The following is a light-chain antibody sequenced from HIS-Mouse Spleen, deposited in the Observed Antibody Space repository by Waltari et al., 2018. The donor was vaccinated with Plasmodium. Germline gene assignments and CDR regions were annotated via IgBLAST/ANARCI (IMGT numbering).Light chain of an antibody. CDR3: QQYNNWSFT. CDR2: GAS. J-gene: IGKJ3*01. CDR1: QSVSSN. V-gene: IGKV3-15*01. Sequence: EIVMTQSPATLSVSQGESATLSCRASQSVSSNLAWYQQKPGQAPRPLIYGASTRATGIPARFSGSGSGTEFTLTISSLQSEDFAVYYCQQYNNWSFTFGPGTKVDIK.